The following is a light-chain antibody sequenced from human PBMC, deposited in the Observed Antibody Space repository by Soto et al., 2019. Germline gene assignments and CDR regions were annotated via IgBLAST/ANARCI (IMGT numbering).Light chain of an antibody. V-gene: IGLV2-14*03. CDR3: SSYSASSTLL. Sequence: QSALTQPASVSGSPGQSITLSCTGTSSDIGGYNSVSWYQQHPGKAPKLIIYDVSNRPSGVSTRFSGSKSDNTASLTISGLQAEDDADYYCSSYSASSTLLFGGGTKVTVL. CDR1: SSDIGGYNS. J-gene: IGLJ3*02. CDR2: DVS.